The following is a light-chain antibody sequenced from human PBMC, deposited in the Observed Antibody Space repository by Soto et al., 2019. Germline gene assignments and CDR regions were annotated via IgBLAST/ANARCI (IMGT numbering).Light chain of an antibody. V-gene: IGKV3-11*01. Sequence: EIVLTQSPATLSLSPGERATLSCRASQSVSTYLGWYQEKPGQPPRLLIPEASNRATGIPARFSGSGSGTDFTLTISILEPEDFAVYFCHQRYTWPHTFGQGTKLEI. J-gene: IGKJ2*01. CDR2: EAS. CDR3: HQRYTWPHT. CDR1: QSVSTY.